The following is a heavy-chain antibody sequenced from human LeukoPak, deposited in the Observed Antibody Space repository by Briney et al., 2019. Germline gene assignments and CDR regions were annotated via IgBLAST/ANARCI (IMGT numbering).Heavy chain of an antibody. Sequence: GGSLRLSCAASGFTFSSYWMSWVRQAPGKGLEWVANIKQDGSEKYYVDSVKGRFTISRDNAKNSLYLQMNSLRAEDTAVYYCARDVAPGGYSAGLGYWGQGTLVTVSS. J-gene: IGHJ4*02. V-gene: IGHV3-7*01. CDR1: GFTFSSYW. CDR2: IKQDGSEK. CDR3: ARDVAPGGYSAGLGY. D-gene: IGHD3-22*01.